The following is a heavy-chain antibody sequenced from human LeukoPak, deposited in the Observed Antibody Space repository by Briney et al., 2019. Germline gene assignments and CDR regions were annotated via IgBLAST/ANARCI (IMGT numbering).Heavy chain of an antibody. V-gene: IGHV5-51*01. Sequence: GESLKISSKGSGYTFSSYWIGWVRQMPGKGLEWMGIIYPGDSDTRYSPSFQGQVTISADKSISTAYLQWSSLKASDTAVYYCAREGADSSGYYVDYWGQGTLVTVSS. CDR3: AREGADSSGYYVDY. J-gene: IGHJ4*02. CDR2: IYPGDSDT. CDR1: GYTFSSYW. D-gene: IGHD3-22*01.